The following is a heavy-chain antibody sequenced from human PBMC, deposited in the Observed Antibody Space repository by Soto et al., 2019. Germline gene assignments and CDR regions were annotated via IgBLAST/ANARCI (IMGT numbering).Heavy chain of an antibody. CDR2: IIPIFGTA. J-gene: IGHJ6*02. CDR1: GGTFSSYA. CDR3: ARSGRWRDPYYYGMDV. Sequence: QVQLVQSGAEVKKPGSSVKVSCKASGGTFSSYAISWVRQAPGQGLEWMGGIIPIFGTANYAQKFQGRVTIPADESTSTAYMELSSLRSEDTAVYYCARSGRWRDPYYYGMDVWCQGPKLTVSS. D-gene: IGHD3-3*01. V-gene: IGHV1-69*01.